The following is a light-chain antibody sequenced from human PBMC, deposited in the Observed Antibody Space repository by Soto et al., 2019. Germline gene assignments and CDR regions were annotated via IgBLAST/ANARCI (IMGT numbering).Light chain of an antibody. J-gene: IGKJ1*01. V-gene: IGKV3-20*01. CDR1: QSVSSSA. CDR2: GAS. CDR3: QHYNSYSEA. Sequence: EIVLTQSPGTLSLSPGERATLSCRASQSVSSSALAWYQQKPGQAPRLLMYGASSRATGIPDRFSGSGSGTDFSLTISRLEPEDFATYYCQHYNSYSEAFGQGTKVELK.